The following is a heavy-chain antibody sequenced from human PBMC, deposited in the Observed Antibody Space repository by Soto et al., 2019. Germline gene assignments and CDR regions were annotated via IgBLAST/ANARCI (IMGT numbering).Heavy chain of an antibody. CDR1: GFTFGDYA. CDR2: IRSKAYGGTT. Sequence: GGSLRLSCTASGFTFGDYAMSWVRQAPGKGLEWVGFIRSKAYGGTTEYAASVKGRFTISRDDSKSIAYLQMNSLKTEDTAVYYCTRDNTIFGVVRAYYYYYGMDVWGQETTVTVSS. D-gene: IGHD3-3*01. V-gene: IGHV3-49*04. J-gene: IGHJ6*02. CDR3: TRDNTIFGVVRAYYYYYGMDV.